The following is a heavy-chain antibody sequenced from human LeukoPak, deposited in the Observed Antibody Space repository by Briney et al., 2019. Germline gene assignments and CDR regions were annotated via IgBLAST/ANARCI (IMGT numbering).Heavy chain of an antibody. CDR3: ARGRTDDYGDYFDY. D-gene: IGHD4-17*01. V-gene: IGHV3-30*03. J-gene: IGHJ4*02. CDR1: GFTFSSYG. CDR2: ISYDGSNK. Sequence: GGSLRLSCAASGFTFSSYGMHWVRQAPGKGLEWVAVISYDGSNKYYADSVKGRFTISRDNSKNTLYLQMNSLRAEDTAVYYCARGRTDDYGDYFDYWGQGTLVTVSS.